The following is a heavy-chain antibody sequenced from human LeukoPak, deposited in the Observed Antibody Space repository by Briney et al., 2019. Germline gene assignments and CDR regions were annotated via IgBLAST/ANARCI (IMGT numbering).Heavy chain of an antibody. CDR1: GYTFTGYY. D-gene: IGHD2-8*02. J-gene: IGHJ1*01. V-gene: IGHV1-2*02. CDR2: INPNSGGT. CDR3: ARVLVPTIWGFQY. Sequence: GASVKVSCKASGYTFTGYYMHWVRQAPGQGLEWMGWINPNSGGTNYAQKFQGRVTMTSDTSISTAYMELTRLRSDDTAMYYCARVLVPTIWGFQYWGQGTLVTVSS.